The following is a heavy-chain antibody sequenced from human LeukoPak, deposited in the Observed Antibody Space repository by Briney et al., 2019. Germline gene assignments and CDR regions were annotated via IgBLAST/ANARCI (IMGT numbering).Heavy chain of an antibody. CDR2: FDPEDGET. CDR1: GYTLTELS. V-gene: IGHV1-24*01. J-gene: IGHJ4*02. D-gene: IGHD2-15*01. CDR3: ATAFKYCSGGSCYPFDY. Sequence: ASVKVSCKVSGYTLTELSMHWVRQAPGKGLEWMGGFDPEDGETTYAQKFQGRVTMTEDTSTDTAYMELSSPRSEDTAVYYCATAFKYCSGGSCYPFDYWGQGTLVTVSS.